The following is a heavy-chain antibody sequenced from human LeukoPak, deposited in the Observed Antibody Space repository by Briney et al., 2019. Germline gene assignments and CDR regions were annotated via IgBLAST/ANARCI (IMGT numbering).Heavy chain of an antibody. CDR3: ARDGYDFWSGYLFYYYYYGMDV. CDR2: ISYDGSNK. D-gene: IGHD3-3*01. Sequence: SCKASGGTFSSYAISWVRQALGKGLEWVAVISYDGSNKYYADSVKGRFTISRDNSRNTLYLQMNSLRAEDTAVYYCARDGYDFWSGYLFYYYYYGMDVWGQGTTVTVSS. CDR1: GGTFSSYA. V-gene: IGHV3-30-3*01. J-gene: IGHJ6*02.